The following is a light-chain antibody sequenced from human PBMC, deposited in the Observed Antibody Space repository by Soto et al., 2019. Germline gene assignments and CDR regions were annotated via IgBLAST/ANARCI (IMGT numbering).Light chain of an antibody. Sequence: DIVMTQSPLSLPVTPGEPASISCRSSQSLLHSNGYNYLDWYLQKPGQSPQLLIYLGSNRASGVPDRFSGSRSGTDFTLKISRLEAEDVGVYYCMQALQTPPYTFGQVTKLEIK. CDR1: QSLLHSNGYNY. CDR3: MQALQTPPYT. CDR2: LGS. V-gene: IGKV2-28*01. J-gene: IGKJ2*01.